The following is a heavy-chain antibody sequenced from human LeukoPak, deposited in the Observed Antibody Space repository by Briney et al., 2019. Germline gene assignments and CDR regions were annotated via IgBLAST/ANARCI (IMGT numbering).Heavy chain of an antibody. CDR3: ARDGVGEDY. CDR1: GFTFSRYW. J-gene: IGHJ4*02. V-gene: IGHV3-74*01. CDR2: IRSDGSTT. Sequence: GGSLRLSCAASGFTFSRYWMHWVRQAPGKGLVWVSFIRSDGSTTYADSVKGRFTISGDNAKNTLYLQMNSLRAEDTAVYYCARDGVGEDYWGQGTLVTVSS. D-gene: IGHD3-10*01.